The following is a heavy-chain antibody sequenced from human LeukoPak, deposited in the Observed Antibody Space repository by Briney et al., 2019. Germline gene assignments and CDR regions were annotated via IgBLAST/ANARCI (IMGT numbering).Heavy chain of an antibody. CDR1: GFTFSSYA. V-gene: IGHV3-23*01. D-gene: IGHD2-2*01. CDR3: AKESSYCSSTSCYAYFDY. J-gene: IGHJ4*02. Sequence: GGSLRLSCAASGFTFSSYAMSWVRQAPGKGLEWVSAISGSGGSTYYADSVKGRFTISRDNSKSTLYLQMNSLRAEDTAVYYCAKESSYCSSTSCYAYFDYWGQGTLVTVSS. CDR2: ISGSGGST.